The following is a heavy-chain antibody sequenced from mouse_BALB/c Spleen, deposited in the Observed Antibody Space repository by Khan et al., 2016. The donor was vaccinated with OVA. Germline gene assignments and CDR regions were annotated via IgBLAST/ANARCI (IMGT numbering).Heavy chain of an antibody. D-gene: IGHD2-14*01. Sequence: VQLQQSGPDLVKPGASVKMSCKASGYSFTGYYMNWVKQSHGKSLECIGRVNPNTGNTNYNQKFRGKAIFIVDTSSSTAYMELRSLTSEDSAVYDCARGYDFFAYWGQGTLVTVSA. V-gene: IGHV1-26*01. CDR1: GYSFTGYY. CDR2: VNPNTGNT. J-gene: IGHJ3*01. CDR3: ARGYDFFAY.